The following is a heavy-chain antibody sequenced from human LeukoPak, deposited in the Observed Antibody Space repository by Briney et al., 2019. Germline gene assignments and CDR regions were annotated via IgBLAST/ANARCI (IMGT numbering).Heavy chain of an antibody. V-gene: IGHV4-39*01. CDR1: GGSTSSSSYY. J-gene: IGHJ4*02. CDR2: IYYSGST. CDR3: ARISEVAGVTVFDY. Sequence: SETLSLTCTVSGGSTSSSSYYWGWIRQPPGKGLEWIGSIYYSGSTYYNPSLKSRVTISVDTSKNQFSLKLSSVTAADTAVYYCARISEVAGVTVFDYWGQGTLVTVSS. D-gene: IGHD6-19*01.